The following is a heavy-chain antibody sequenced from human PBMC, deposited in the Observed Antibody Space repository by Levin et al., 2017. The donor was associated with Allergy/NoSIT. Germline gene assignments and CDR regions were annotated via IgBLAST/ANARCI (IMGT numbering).Heavy chain of an antibody. CDR3: AREWLANYYYYGMDV. CDR2: ISSSGSTI. Sequence: GGSLRLSCAASGFTFSSYEMNWVRQAPGKGLEWVSYISSSGSTIYYADSVKGRFTISRDNAKNSLYLQMNSLRAEDTAVYYCAREWLANYYYYGMDVWGQGTTVTVSS. V-gene: IGHV3-48*03. J-gene: IGHJ6*02. CDR1: GFTFSSYE. D-gene: IGHD6-19*01.